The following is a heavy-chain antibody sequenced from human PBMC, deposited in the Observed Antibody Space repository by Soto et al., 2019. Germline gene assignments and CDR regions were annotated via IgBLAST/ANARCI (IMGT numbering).Heavy chain of an antibody. D-gene: IGHD6-19*01. CDR1: GFTFSAYW. Sequence: GGSLRLSCAASGFTFSAYWMHWVRQAPGKGLVWVSYINTDVSTTSYADSVRGRFTISRDNAKNTLYLQMNTLRAEDTAVYYCTRPTSSGWDFEYWGQGTLVTVSS. CDR3: TRPTSSGWDFEY. V-gene: IGHV3-74*01. J-gene: IGHJ4*02. CDR2: INTDVSTT.